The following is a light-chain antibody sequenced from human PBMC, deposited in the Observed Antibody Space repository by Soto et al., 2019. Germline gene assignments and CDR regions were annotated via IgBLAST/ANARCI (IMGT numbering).Light chain of an antibody. CDR3: QQYGSSPLT. J-gene: IGKJ4*01. Sequence: EIVLTQSPATLSLSPGERATLSCRASQSVSSSFLAWYQQKPGQAPRLLIYGASSRATGIPDRFRGSGSGTDFTLTISRLEPEDFAVYYCQQYGSSPLTFGGGTKMEIK. CDR2: GAS. V-gene: IGKV3-20*01. CDR1: QSVSSSF.